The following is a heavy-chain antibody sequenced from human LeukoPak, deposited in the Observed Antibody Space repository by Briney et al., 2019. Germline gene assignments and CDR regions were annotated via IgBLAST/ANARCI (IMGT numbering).Heavy chain of an antibody. CDR2: ISYDGSNK. CDR3: AKDQGWLRLSGAVDY. J-gene: IGHJ4*02. V-gene: IGHV3-30-3*01. Sequence: PGGCLRLSCAPSGFAFTIYTMHSGRHGPQERVGSGSVISYDGSNKYYADSVKGRFTIYRDNSKNTLYLQMNSLRAEDTAVYYCAKDQGWLRLSGAVDYWSQGTLVTVPS. CDR1: GFAFTIYT. D-gene: IGHD5-12*01.